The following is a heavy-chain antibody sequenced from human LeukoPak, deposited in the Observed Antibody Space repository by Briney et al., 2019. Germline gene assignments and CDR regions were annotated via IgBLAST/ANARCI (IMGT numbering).Heavy chain of an antibody. Sequence: GGSLRLSCAASGFTFSNYDMSWVRQAPGKGLEWVSAVSGNGATTDYADSVKGRFSVSRDNSKNTLYLQMNSLRADDTAVYYCVKDLPYSGTDGCGFDIWGQGTMVTVSS. CDR3: VKDLPYSGTDGCGFDI. V-gene: IGHV3-23*01. J-gene: IGHJ3*02. D-gene: IGHD1-26*01. CDR1: GFTFSNYD. CDR2: VSGNGATT.